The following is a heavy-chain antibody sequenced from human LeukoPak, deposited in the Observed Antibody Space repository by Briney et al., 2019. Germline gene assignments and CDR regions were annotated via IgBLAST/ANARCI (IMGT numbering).Heavy chain of an antibody. CDR1: GDSINGGSYY. CDR3: GGHNYYYFDY. Sequence: PSETLSLTCTVSGDSINGGSYYWGWIRQPPGKGLEWIGTVYSGSTYYNPSLKSRVTISVDTSKKQFSLKLSSVTVADTAVYYRGGHNYYYFDYWGQGTLVTVSS. D-gene: IGHD5-24*01. J-gene: IGHJ4*02. CDR2: VYSGST. V-gene: IGHV4-39*01.